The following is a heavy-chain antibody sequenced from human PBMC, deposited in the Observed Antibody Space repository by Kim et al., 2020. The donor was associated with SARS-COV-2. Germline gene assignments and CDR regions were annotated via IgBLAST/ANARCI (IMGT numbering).Heavy chain of an antibody. CDR3: VRSRWMDV. CDR2: IKQDGSEK. J-gene: IGHJ6*02. CDR1: GFTSNSYW. V-gene: IGHV3-7*03. Sequence: GGSLRLSCAASGFTSNSYWMYWVRLAPGKGLEWVANIKQDGSEKYNVDSVKGRFTISRYKDKNSLYLQMNSLRAEDTAVYYCVRSRWMDVWGQGTTVTVSS.